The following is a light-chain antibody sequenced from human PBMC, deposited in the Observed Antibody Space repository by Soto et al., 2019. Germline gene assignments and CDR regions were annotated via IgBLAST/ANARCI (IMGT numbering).Light chain of an antibody. J-gene: IGKJ1*01. V-gene: IGKV3-15*01. Sequence: EIVLTQSPGTLSLSPGETANLSCRASQTVTSNLAWYQQKPGRSPRLLLSGASTRATGIPARFSGSGSGTEFTLTISRLQSEDLAVYYCQQYNDWPRTFGQGTKVDIK. CDR1: QTVTSN. CDR3: QQYNDWPRT. CDR2: GAS.